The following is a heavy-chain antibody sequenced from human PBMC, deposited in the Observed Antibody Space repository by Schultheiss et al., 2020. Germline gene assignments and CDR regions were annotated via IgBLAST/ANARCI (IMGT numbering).Heavy chain of an antibody. CDR2: INPNSGGT. CDR3: ARDRDIVVVRGAYYYGMDV. Sequence: AAVKGSFKASGYTFTGYYMHWVRQAPGQGLEWMGWINPNSGGTNHAQKIQGWVTMTRDTSTSTVYMELSSLRSEDTAVYYCARDRDIVVVRGAYYYGMDVWGQGTTVTVS. D-gene: IGHD2-21*01. V-gene: IGHV1-2*04. CDR1: GYTFTGYY. J-gene: IGHJ6*02.